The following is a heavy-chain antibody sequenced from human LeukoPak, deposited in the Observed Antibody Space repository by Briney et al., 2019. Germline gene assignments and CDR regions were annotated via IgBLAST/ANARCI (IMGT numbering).Heavy chain of an antibody. V-gene: IGHV1-69*05. CDR2: IIPIFGTA. CDR1: GGTFSSYA. CDR3: ARAITIFGVVITYFDY. J-gene: IGHJ4*02. Sequence: SVRVSCKASGGTFSSYAISWARQAPGQGLEWMGGIIPIFGTANYAQKFQGRVTITTDESTSTAYMELSSLRSEDTAVYYCARAITIFGVVITYFDYWGQGTLVTASS. D-gene: IGHD3-3*01.